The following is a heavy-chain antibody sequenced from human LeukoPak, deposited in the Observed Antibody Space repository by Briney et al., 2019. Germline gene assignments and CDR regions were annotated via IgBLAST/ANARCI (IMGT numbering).Heavy chain of an antibody. CDR3: ARDWGQTAPLPSLDY. CDR1: GFIFKSYN. Sequence: PGGSLRLSCAASGFIFKSYNMNWVRLAPGKGLEWVSSISGNSVWIYHAESLRGRFTISSDNAKNSLYLEMTSLSAEDTAMYYCARDWGQTAPLPSLDYWGRGTPVTVSS. CDR2: ISGNSVWI. J-gene: IGHJ4*02. V-gene: IGHV3-21*06. D-gene: IGHD7-27*01.